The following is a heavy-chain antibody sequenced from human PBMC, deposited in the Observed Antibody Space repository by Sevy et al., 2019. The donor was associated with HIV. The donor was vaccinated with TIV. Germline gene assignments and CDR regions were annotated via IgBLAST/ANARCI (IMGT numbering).Heavy chain of an antibody. V-gene: IGHV3-23*01. CDR2: ISDSGGST. CDR3: PKELWFGEVLSVDQFTRTAKNGFDAFDI. Sequence: GGSLRLSCAASGFTFSSYAMSWVRQAPGKGLEWVSVISDSGGSTYYADSVKGRFTISRDNSKNTLYLQMNSLRAEDTALYYWPKELWFGEVLSVDQFTRTAKNGFDAFDIWGQGTMVTVSS. CDR1: GFTFSSYA. D-gene: IGHD3-10*01. J-gene: IGHJ3*02.